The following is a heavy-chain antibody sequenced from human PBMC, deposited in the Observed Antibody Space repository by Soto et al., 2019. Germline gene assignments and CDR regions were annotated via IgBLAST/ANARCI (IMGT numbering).Heavy chain of an antibody. D-gene: IGHD5-12*01. CDR2: IHHSGST. J-gene: IGHJ4*02. V-gene: IGHV4-4*02. Sequence: QVQLQESGPGLVKPSGTLSLTCAVSGGSISSNNWWSWVRQPPGKGLEWIGEIHHSGSTNYNPSLNSRVTISVDKSKNQFSLSLRSVTAADSAVYYCARESYSATEGRDGYNLLYWGQGTLVTVSS. CDR3: ARESYSATEGRDGYNLLY. CDR1: GGSISSNNW.